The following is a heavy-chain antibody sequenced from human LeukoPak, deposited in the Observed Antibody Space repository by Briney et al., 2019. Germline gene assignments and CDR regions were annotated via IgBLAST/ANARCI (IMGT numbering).Heavy chain of an antibody. V-gene: IGHV4-59*12. CDR1: GGSISSYY. CDR2: IYYSGST. CDR3: ARASAMVRGVILYY. D-gene: IGHD3-10*01. J-gene: IGHJ4*02. Sequence: SETLSLTCTVSGGSISSYYWSWIRQPPGKGLEWIGYIYYSGSTNYNPSLKSRVTISVDTSKNQFSLKLSSVTAADTAVYYCARASAMVRGVILYYWGQGTLVTVSS.